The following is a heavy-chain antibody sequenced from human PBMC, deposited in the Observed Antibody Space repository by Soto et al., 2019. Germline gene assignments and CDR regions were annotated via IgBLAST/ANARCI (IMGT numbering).Heavy chain of an antibody. CDR2: ISGSSTST. V-gene: IGHV3-23*01. CDR3: GKDPSSGFAMENYFDY. D-gene: IGHD3-10*01. CDR1: GFTFSSYA. Sequence: EVQLSGSGGGLVQPGGSLRLSCAASGFTFSSYAMSWVRQAPGKGLEWVSAISGSSTSTYYADSVKGRFTISRDNSKNTLYLQMNSLRAEDTAVYYCGKDPSSGFAMENYFDYWGQGTLVTVSS. J-gene: IGHJ4*02.